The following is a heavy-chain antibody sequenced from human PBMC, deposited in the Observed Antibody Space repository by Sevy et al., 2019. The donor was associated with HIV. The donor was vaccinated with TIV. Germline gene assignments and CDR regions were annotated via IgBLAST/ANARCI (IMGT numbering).Heavy chain of an antibody. D-gene: IGHD5-12*01. V-gene: IGHV3-30*04. CDR3: ARDFPNPNGYYLDSAFDY. J-gene: IGHJ4*02. CDR2: LSFDATTE. CDR1: GFTFRNYA. Sequence: GGSLRLSCAASGFTFRNYAIHWVRQAPGKGLEWVAVLSFDATTEYYADSVKGRFTISGDNSENTVFLHMNSLRPEDTAVYYCARDFPNPNGYYLDSAFDYWGPGTLVTVSS.